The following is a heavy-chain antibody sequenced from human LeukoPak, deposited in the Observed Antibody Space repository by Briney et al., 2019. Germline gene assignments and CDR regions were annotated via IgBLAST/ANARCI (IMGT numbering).Heavy chain of an antibody. CDR3: ARDLLPLSSGYSFVWDTESDQYGMDV. D-gene: IGHD3-22*01. CDR2: IRSSGSTI. V-gene: IGHV3-48*03. CDR1: GFTFSSYE. Sequence: PGGSLRLSCAASGFTFSSYEMNWVRQAPGKGLEWVSYIRSSGSTIYYADSVKGRFTISRDNAKNSLYLQMNSPRAEDTAVYYCARDLLPLSSGYSFVWDTESDQYGMDVWGQGTTVTVSS. J-gene: IGHJ6*02.